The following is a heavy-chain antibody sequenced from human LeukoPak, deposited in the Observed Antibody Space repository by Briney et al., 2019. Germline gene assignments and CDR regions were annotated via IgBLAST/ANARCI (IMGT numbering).Heavy chain of an antibody. V-gene: IGHV3-30*18. Sequence: GRSLRLSCAASGITFSTYGMHWVRQAPGKGLDWVAVISYDGNNKYYADSVKGRFTISRDNSKNTLYLQMNSLRAEDTAVYYCAKDGSDYGSGTSVGYWGQGTLVTVSS. CDR1: GITFSTYG. CDR3: AKDGSDYGSGTSVGY. CDR2: ISYDGNNK. D-gene: IGHD3-10*01. J-gene: IGHJ4*02.